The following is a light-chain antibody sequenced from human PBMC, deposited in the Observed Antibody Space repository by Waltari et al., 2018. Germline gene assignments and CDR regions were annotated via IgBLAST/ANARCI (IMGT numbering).Light chain of an antibody. Sequence: DIQMTQSPSSLSASVGDRVTITCRASENVNKYLNWFQQKPGKAPKLLIYKASTLQTGVPLRFSGSGSGTDYTFTISSLQSEDVATYYCQHNYGTPWTFGQGTNVEIK. V-gene: IGKV1-39*01. CDR3: QHNYGTPWT. CDR1: ENVNKY. CDR2: KAS. J-gene: IGKJ1*01.